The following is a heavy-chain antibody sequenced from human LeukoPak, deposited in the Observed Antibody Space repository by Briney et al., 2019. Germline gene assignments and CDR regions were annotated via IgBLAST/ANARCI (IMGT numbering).Heavy chain of an antibody. V-gene: IGHV1-69*13. J-gene: IGHJ5*02. D-gene: IGHD3-22*01. CDR3: ARMEGYYGGFDP. CDR2: IIPIFGTA. CDR1: GGTFSSYA. Sequence: GASVKVSCKASGGTFSSYAISWVRQAPGQGLEWMGGIIPIFGTANYAQKFQGRVTITADESTSTAYMELSSLRSEDTAVYYCARMEGYYGGFDPWGQGTLVTVSS.